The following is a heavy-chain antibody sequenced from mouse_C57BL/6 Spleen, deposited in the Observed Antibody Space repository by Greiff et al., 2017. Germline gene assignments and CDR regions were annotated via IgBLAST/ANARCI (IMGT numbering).Heavy chain of an antibody. D-gene: IGHD2-1*01. CDR1: GYTFTSYG. CDR3: ARADCYGNYVGGALDD. J-gene: IGHJ4*01. Sequence: QVQLQQSGAELARPGASVKLSCKASGYTFTSYGISWVKQRTGQGLEWIGEIYPRSGNTYYNEKFKGKATLTADKSSSTAYMELRSLTSEDSAVKFCARADCYGNYVGGALDDWGQGTSVTVSS. CDR2: IYPRSGNT. V-gene: IGHV1-81*01.